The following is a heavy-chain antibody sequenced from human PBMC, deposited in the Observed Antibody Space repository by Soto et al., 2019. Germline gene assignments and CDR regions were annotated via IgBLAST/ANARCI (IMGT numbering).Heavy chain of an antibody. CDR3: VRDSLVPAAAEYFYGMDV. Sequence: QVQLVQSGAEVKKPGSSVKVSCKASGGDFSTYAISWVRQAPGQGLEWVGGIIPIFRTPSYAQNFQDRVTISADDSTSTAYMELNGLRSDDTAIYYCVRDSLVPAAAEYFYGMDVWGQGTIVTVSS. V-gene: IGHV1-69*01. CDR1: GGDFSTYA. J-gene: IGHJ6*02. CDR2: IIPIFRTP. D-gene: IGHD2-2*01.